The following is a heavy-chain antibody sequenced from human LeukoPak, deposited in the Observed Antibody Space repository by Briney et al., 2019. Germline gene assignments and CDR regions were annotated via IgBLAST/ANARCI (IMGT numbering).Heavy chain of an antibody. J-gene: IGHJ4*02. D-gene: IGHD4-17*01. CDR3: ARDHNNGDYGDPFPFDY. Sequence: EASVKVSCKASGYTFTSYGISWVRQAPGQGLEWMGWISAYNGNTNYAQKLQGRVTMTTDTSTSTAYMELRSLRSDDTAVYYCARDHNNGDYGDPFPFDYWGQGTLVTVSS. V-gene: IGHV1-18*01. CDR2: ISAYNGNT. CDR1: GYTFTSYG.